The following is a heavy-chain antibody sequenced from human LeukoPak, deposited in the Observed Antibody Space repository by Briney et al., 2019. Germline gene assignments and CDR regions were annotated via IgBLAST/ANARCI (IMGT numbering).Heavy chain of an antibody. CDR1: GYTFTSYG. CDR2: ISAYNGNT. V-gene: IGHV1-18*01. Sequence: ASAKVSCKASGYTFTSYGISWVRQAPGQGLEWMGWISAYNGNTNYAQKLQGRVTMTTDTSTSTAYMELRSLRSDDTAVYYCARVITSCSGGSCYYEVLYYGMDVWGQGTTVTVSS. CDR3: ARVITSCSGGSCYYEVLYYGMDV. D-gene: IGHD2-15*01. J-gene: IGHJ6*02.